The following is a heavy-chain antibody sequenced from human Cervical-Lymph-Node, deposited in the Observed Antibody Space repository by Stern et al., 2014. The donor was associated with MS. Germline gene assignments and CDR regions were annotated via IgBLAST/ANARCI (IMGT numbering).Heavy chain of an antibody. J-gene: IGHJ6*02. V-gene: IGHV2-5*01. CDR1: GFSLSTGGAA. D-gene: IGHD1-1*01. CDR2: LYWNDAV. Sequence: ESGPTLVKPTQTLTLTCTFSGFSLSTGGAAVGWIRQPPGKGLEWFALLYWNDAVRYSPSLKRRLTIPKDTSKNQVVLTLTNMHPVDTATYFCARSPSLWNGLDYYYYGLDVWGQGTTVTVSS. CDR3: ARSPSLWNGLDYYYYGLDV.